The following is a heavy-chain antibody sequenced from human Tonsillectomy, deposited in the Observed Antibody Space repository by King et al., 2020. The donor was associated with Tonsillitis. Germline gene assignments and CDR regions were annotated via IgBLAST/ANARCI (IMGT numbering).Heavy chain of an antibody. Sequence: VQLVESGGGLVQPGGSLRLSCAASGFTFSSYWMHWVRQAPGKGLVWVSRINSDGSSTSYADSVEGRVTISRDNAKNTLYLQMNSLRAEDTAVYYCARETQAYYYYMDVWGKGTTVTVSS. J-gene: IGHJ6*03. V-gene: IGHV3-74*01. CDR3: ARETQAYYYYMDV. CDR2: INSDGSST. CDR1: GFTFSSYW.